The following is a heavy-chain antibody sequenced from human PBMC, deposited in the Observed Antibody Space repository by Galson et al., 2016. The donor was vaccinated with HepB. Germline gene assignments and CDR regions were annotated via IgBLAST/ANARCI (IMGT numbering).Heavy chain of an antibody. V-gene: IGHV3-15*07. J-gene: IGHJ3*02. CDR3: TTDGAMAPYHAFDI. CDR2: IKHKDDRGTT. Sequence: SLRLSCAASGFAFNSAWMHWVRQAPGRGLEWVGRIKHKDDRGTTDYAAPVKGRFTISRDDSKNTLYLQMNSLKTEDTAVYYCTTDGAMAPYHAFDIWGQGTMVTVSS. D-gene: IGHD5-18*01. CDR1: GFAFNSAW.